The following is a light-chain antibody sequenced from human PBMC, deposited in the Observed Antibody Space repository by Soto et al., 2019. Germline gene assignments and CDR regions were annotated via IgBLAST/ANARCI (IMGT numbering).Light chain of an antibody. CDR3: QQRSNWPSIT. CDR1: QSVNSY. Sequence: EIVSTQSPATLSLSPGERATLSCRASQSVNSYLAWYQQKPGQAPRLLIFDASNRATGIPARFSGSGSGTDFTLTISSLEPEDFAVYYCQQRSNWPSITFGQGTRLEI. CDR2: DAS. V-gene: IGKV3-11*01. J-gene: IGKJ5*01.